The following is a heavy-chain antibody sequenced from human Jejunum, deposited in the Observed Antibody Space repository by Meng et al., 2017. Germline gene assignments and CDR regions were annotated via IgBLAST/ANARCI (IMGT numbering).Heavy chain of an antibody. CDR2: VSYRGTT. V-gene: IGHV4-59*01. CDR1: GGSLSSNF. Sequence: SETLSLTCTVSGGSLSSNFWSWLRQSPGKGLEWIGWVSYRGTTNYNPSLKSRVTISADKSKSQFSLKLNSVTAADTAVYYCARELFVAVAFGWFDPWGQGTLVTVSS. D-gene: IGHD3-16*01. CDR3: ARELFVAVAFGWFDP. J-gene: IGHJ5*02.